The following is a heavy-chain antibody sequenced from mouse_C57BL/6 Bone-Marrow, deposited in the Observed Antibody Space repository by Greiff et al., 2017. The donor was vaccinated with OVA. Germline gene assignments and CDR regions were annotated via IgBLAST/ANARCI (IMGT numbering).Heavy chain of an antibody. J-gene: IGHJ3*01. CDR1: GYTFTDYY. CDR3: ARGGLCREDWFAY. V-gene: IGHV1-26*01. Sequence: VQLQQSGPELVKPGASVKISCKASGYTFTDYYMNWVKQSHGKSLEWIGDINPNNGGTSYNQKFKGKATLTVDKSSSTAYMELRSLTSEDSAVYYCARGGLCREDWFAYWGQGTLVTVSA. CDR2: INPNNGGT. D-gene: IGHD6-5*01.